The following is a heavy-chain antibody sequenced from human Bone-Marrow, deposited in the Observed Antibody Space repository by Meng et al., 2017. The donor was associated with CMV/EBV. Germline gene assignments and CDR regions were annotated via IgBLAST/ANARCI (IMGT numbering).Heavy chain of an antibody. CDR1: GFTFSHYA. J-gene: IGHJ4*02. CDR3: ARGRRFGDLVCDY. Sequence: GGSLRLSCVASGFTFSHYAMSWVRQAPGKGLEWVSGISGSDGSTYYADSVKGRFTISRDNSKNTLYLQVSSLRAEDTAVYFCARGRRFGDLVCDYWGEGTLLTVSS. V-gene: IGHV3-23*01. D-gene: IGHD3-10*01. CDR2: ISGSDGST.